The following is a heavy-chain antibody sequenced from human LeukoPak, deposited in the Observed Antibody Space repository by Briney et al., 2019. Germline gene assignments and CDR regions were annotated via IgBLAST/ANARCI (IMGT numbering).Heavy chain of an antibody. Sequence: PGGSLRLFCAASVFIFKNYGMHWVRQPSARGREGVAVLWSHGYEEYYADSVKGRFSVSRDISRNTLYLQMDSLRDEDTALYYCARDVDTSGHYGSFDPWGQGTLVTVSS. D-gene: IGHD3-22*01. CDR3: ARDVDTSGHYGSFDP. J-gene: IGHJ5*02. CDR1: VFIFKNYG. CDR2: LWSHGYEE. V-gene: IGHV3-33*01.